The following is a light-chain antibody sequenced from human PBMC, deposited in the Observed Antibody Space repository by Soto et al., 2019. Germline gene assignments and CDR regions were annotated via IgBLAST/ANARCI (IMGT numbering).Light chain of an antibody. CDR3: QQYNDWPLT. Sequence: EIVMTQSPATLSVSPGERATLSCRASQNVNSNLAWYQQKPGQAPRLLIYGASTRATGIPARFSGSGSGTVFTLTISSLQSEDFAVYYCQQYNDWPLTFGQGTRLEI. CDR1: QNVNSN. J-gene: IGKJ5*01. V-gene: IGKV3-15*01. CDR2: GAS.